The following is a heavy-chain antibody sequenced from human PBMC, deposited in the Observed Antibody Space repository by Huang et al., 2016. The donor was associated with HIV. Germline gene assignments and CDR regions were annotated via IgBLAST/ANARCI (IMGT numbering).Heavy chain of an antibody. V-gene: IGHV3-15*01. Sequence: EVQLIESGGGLVKPGSSLRLSCDGSGFSCSTVWMSWVCQTRGKGLECVALIKNSRDCGTTDYDAPVRGRFIISRDDSKNRMDLQMHDLKAADTAVYYCTTWISTAAGGNWGQGTLVTVSS. J-gene: IGHJ4*02. CDR2: IKNSRDCGTT. CDR1: GFSCSTVW. D-gene: IGHD2-15*01. CDR3: TTWISTAAGGN.